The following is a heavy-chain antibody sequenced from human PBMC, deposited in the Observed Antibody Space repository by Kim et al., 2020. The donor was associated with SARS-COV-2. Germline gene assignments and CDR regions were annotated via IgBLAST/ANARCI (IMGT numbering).Heavy chain of an antibody. J-gene: IGHJ5*02. V-gene: IGHV4-39*01. Sequence: SETLSLTCTVSGGSISSSSYYWGWIRQPPGKGLEWIGSIYYSGSTYYNPSLKSRVTISVDTSKNQFSLKLSSVTAADTAVYYCARHQPYDSSSWYAGWFDPWGQGTLVTVSS. CDR2: IYYSGST. CDR1: GGSISSSSYY. CDR3: ARHQPYDSSSWYAGWFDP. D-gene: IGHD6-13*01.